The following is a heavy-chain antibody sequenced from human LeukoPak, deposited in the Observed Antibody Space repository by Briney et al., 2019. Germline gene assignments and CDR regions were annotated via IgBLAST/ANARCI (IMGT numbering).Heavy chain of an antibody. CDR3: ARARLGDYYDSNGYYVDY. CDR2: ISYDGSNK. Sequence: GRSLRLSCAASGFTFRTHAMHWVRQAPGKGLEWVAIISYDGSNKYYADSVKGRFTISRDNSKNTLYLQMNGLRDEDTALYYCARARLGDYYDSNGYYVDYWGQGNLVTVSS. D-gene: IGHD3-22*01. CDR1: GFTFRTHA. J-gene: IGHJ4*02. V-gene: IGHV3-30-3*01.